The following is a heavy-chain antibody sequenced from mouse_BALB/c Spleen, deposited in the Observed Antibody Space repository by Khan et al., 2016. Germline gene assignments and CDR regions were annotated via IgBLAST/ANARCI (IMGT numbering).Heavy chain of an antibody. CDR2: ISDGGGCT. Sequence: EVELVESGGGLVKPGGSLKLSCAASGFTFSDYYMYWVSQTPEQGLEWIATISDGGGCTYYPDSVKGRATLSSDNAKNTVYMQLSSLTSEDAALYYCACEGLRRELAYWGQGTLVTVSA. CDR1: GFTFSDYY. V-gene: IGHV5-4*02. J-gene: IGHJ3*01. CDR3: ACEGLRRELAY. D-gene: IGHD2-4*01.